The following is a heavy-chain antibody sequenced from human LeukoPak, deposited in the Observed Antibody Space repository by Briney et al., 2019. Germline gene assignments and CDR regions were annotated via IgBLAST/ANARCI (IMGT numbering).Heavy chain of an antibody. CDR2: IGAYNGNT. Sequence: ASVKVSCKASGYTFTSYGISWVRQAPGQGLEWMGWIGAYNGNTNYAQKLQGRVTMTTDTSTSTAYMELRSLRSDDTAVYYCARDLEVAGVPSGWGQGTLVTVSS. J-gene: IGHJ4*02. CDR3: ARDLEVAGVPSG. CDR1: GYTFTSYG. D-gene: IGHD6-19*01. V-gene: IGHV1-18*01.